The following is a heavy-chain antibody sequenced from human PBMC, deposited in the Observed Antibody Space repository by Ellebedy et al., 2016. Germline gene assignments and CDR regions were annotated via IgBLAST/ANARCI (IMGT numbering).Heavy chain of an antibody. V-gene: IGHV3-21*01. J-gene: IGHJ4*02. Sequence: GESLKISCAASGFTFSGFAMSWVRQAPGKGLEWVSSISSSSSYIYYADSVKGRFTISRDNAKNSLYLQMNSLRAEDTAVYYCARESTGTDYWGQGTLVTVSS. CDR3: ARESTGTDY. CDR2: ISSSSSYI. CDR1: GFTFSGFA. D-gene: IGHD1-1*01.